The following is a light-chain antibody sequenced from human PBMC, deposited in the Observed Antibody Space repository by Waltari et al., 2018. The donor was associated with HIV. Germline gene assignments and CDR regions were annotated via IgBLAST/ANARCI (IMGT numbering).Light chain of an antibody. V-gene: IGLV6-57*03. CDR1: RGRIHSNY. J-gene: IGLJ3*02. Sequence: NFMLTQPHSVSESPEKTVTISCTRPRGRIHSNYAKWFPQPQGTAPTTILYEDYQRPSGVPDRFSGTLDESSNSASLTISGVKTEDEADYYCQSFDTNNHWVFGGGTRLTVL. CDR3: QSFDTNNHWV. CDR2: EDY.